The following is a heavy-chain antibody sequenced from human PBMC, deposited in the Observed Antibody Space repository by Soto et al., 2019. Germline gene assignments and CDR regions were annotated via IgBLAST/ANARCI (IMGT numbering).Heavy chain of an antibody. J-gene: IGHJ4*02. Sequence: LSLTCAVYGGSFSGCYWSWIRQPPGKGLEWIGEINHSGSTNYNPSLKSRVTISVDTSKNQFSLKLSSVTAADTAVYYCARGFGVVNYWGQGTLVSFS. V-gene: IGHV4-34*01. CDR3: ARGFGVVNY. CDR2: INHSGST. D-gene: IGHD3-10*01. CDR1: GGSFSGCY.